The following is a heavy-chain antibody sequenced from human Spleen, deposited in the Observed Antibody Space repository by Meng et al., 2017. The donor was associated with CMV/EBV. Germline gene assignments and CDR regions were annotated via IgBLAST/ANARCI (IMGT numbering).Heavy chain of an antibody. J-gene: IGHJ5*02. CDR2: IYSGGSST. V-gene: IGHV3-23*03. CDR1: GFTFSSYA. CDR3: AKIPFDP. Sequence: SLRLSCAASGFTFSSYAMSWVRQAPGKGLEWVSVIYSGGSSTYYADSVKGRFTISRDNSKNTLYLQMNSLRAEDTAVYYCAKIPFDPWGQGTLVTVSS.